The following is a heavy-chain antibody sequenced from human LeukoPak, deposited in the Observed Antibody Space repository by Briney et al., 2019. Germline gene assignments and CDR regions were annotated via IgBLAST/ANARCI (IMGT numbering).Heavy chain of an antibody. V-gene: IGHV3-23*01. D-gene: IGHD1-26*01. CDR1: GFTFSSYA. CDR2: ISGSGGST. J-gene: IGHJ3*02. Sequence: PGGSLRLSCAASGFTFSSYAMSWVRQAPGKGLEWVSAISGSGGSTYYADSVKGRFTISRDNSKNTLYLQMNSLRAEDTAVYYCAKDPLSGSYGLVGAFDIWGQGTMVTVSS. CDR3: AKDPLSGSYGLVGAFDI.